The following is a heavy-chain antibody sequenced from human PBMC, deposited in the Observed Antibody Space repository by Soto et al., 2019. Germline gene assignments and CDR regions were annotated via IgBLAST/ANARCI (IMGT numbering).Heavy chain of an antibody. V-gene: IGHV4-31*03. CDR3: ARDRFTMVRGVITYYYGMDV. D-gene: IGHD3-10*01. CDR2: IYYSGST. CDR1: GGSISSGGYY. J-gene: IGHJ6*02. Sequence: SETLSLTCTVSGGSISSGGYYWSWIRQHPGKGLEWIGYIYYSGSTYYNPSLKSRVTISVDTSKNQFSLKLSSVTAADTAVYYCARDRFTMVRGVITYYYGMDVWGQGTTVT.